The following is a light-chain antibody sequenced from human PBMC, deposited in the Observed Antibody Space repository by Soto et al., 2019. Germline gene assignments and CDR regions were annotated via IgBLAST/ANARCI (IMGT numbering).Light chain of an antibody. CDR1: QSVDRY. Sequence: EIFMTQSPSTLSVSPVEIVTLSCRARQSVDRYLAWYQQKPGQAPRLLIYGASFRAPGISERFSGSGSGTDFTLTIRRLEPEDFAVYYCQQYQQFPTSHSTFGQGTK. V-gene: IGKV3D-15*01. J-gene: IGKJ1*01. CDR2: GAS. CDR3: QQYQQFPTSHST.